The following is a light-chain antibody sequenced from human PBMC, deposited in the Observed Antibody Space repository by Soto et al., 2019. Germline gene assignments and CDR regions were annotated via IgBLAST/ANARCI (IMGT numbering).Light chain of an antibody. V-gene: IGKV1-5*01. CDR2: DAS. J-gene: IGKJ4*01. CDR1: QSISSW. Sequence: DIQMTRSPSTLSASVGDRVTITCRASQSISSWLAWYQQKPGKAPKLLIYDASSLESGVPSRFSGSGSGTEFTLTVSSLQPHDFATYYCQQYNSYSPTFGGGTKVEIK. CDR3: QQYNSYSPT.